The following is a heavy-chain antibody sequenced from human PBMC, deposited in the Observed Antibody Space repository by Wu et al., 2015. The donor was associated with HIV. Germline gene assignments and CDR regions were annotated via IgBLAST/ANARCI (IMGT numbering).Heavy chain of an antibody. CDR3: AKDTWLNYXFFGDRNCFDP. CDR1: GYSFTGYY. Sequence: QVQLVQSGAEVEKPGASVKVSCYTSGYSFTGYYIHWLRQAPGQGLEWMGWIIPASGATNYAQRFEGRVTMTRDNVRQKTAYIWNWEQKLTSDDTAVYYCAKDTWLNYXFFGDRNCFDPWGQRGPWSTV. D-gene: IGHD3-3*01. CDR2: IIPASGAT. J-gene: IGHJ5*02. V-gene: IGHV1-2*02.